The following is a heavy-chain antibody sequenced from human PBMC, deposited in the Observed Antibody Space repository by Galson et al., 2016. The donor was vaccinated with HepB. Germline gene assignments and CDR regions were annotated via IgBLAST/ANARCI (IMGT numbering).Heavy chain of an antibody. D-gene: IGHD2/OR15-2a*01. V-gene: IGHV3-23*01. CDR1: GLMYTHYA. CDR3: AKENGSHPFFYFDY. Sequence: SLRLSCAVSGLMYTHYAMNWVRQAPGKGLEWVSIIDDSGDHIYYAESVKGRFTISRDKATNTLYLQMNSLRAEDTAVYYCAKENGSHPFFYFDYWGQGALVTVSS. CDR2: IDDSGDHI. J-gene: IGHJ4*02.